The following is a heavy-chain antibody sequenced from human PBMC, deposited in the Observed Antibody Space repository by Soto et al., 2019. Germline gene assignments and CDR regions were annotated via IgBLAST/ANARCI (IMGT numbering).Heavy chain of an antibody. D-gene: IGHD4-17*01. CDR1: GYTFTSYG. CDR3: ARAGTSTVTTRYFQH. Sequence: ASVKVSCKASGYTFTSYGISWVRQAPGQGLEWMGWISAYNDDTNYAQKLQGRVTMTTDTSTSTAYMELRSLRSDDTAVYYCARAGTSTVTTRYFQHWGQGTLVTVSS. V-gene: IGHV1-18*01. CDR2: ISAYNDDT. J-gene: IGHJ1*01.